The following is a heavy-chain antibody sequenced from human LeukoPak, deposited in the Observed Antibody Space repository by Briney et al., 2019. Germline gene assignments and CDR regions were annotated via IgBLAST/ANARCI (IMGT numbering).Heavy chain of an antibody. Sequence: GGSLRLSCAASGFTFSSYAMSWVPQAPGKGLEWVSAISGSGGSTYYADSVKGRFTISRDNSKNTLYLQMNSLRAEDTAVYYCAKVVAATQYAFDIWGQGTMVTVSS. J-gene: IGHJ3*02. CDR2: ISGSGGST. CDR1: GFTFSSYA. V-gene: IGHV3-23*01. D-gene: IGHD2-15*01. CDR3: AKVVAATQYAFDI.